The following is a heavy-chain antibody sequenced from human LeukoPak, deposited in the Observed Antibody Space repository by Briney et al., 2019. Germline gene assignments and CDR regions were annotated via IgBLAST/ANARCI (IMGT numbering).Heavy chain of an antibody. CDR2: ISGSGGST. CDR1: GFTFSSYA. Sequence: GGSLRLSCAASGFTFSSYAMSWVRQAPGKGLEWVSAISGSGGSTYYADSVKGRFTISRDNSKNTLYLQMNSLRAEDTAVYYCAKDRREGRFPYYYYGMDVWGQGTTVTVSS. D-gene: IGHD3-10*01. CDR3: AKDRREGRFPYYYYGMDV. J-gene: IGHJ6*02. V-gene: IGHV3-23*01.